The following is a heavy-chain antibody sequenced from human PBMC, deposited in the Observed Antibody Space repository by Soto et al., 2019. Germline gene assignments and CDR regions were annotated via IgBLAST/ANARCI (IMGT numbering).Heavy chain of an antibody. CDR1: GYTFSSYG. J-gene: IGHJ6*02. CDR2: INAGNGNT. CDR3: MRVNIGARTEYFSYYGMDV. V-gene: IGHV1-3*01. Sequence: QVQLVQSGAEVKKPGASVKLSCRAFGYTFSSYGIQWVRQAPGQRLEWMGWINAGNGNTKYSQRFQGRVTITRDTSASTAYMEVSSLRSEDTAVYYWMRVNIGARTEYFSYYGMDVWGQWTTVTVSS. D-gene: IGHD6-6*01.